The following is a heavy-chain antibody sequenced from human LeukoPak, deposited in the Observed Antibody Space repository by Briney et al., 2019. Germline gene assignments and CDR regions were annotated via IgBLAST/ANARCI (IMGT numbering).Heavy chain of an antibody. CDR2: IHYSGST. CDR1: VGSISRYF. V-gene: IGHV4-59*01. Sequence: LETLSLTSTVSVGSISRYFWSWIRHPPGKGMEWIGQIHYSGSTKYNPSLKSRVTISVDTSKNQFSLKLSAVTAADTAVYYCARALSYSSGWYFDYWGQGTLVTVSS. J-gene: IGHJ4*02. CDR3: ARALSYSSGWYFDY. D-gene: IGHD6-19*01.